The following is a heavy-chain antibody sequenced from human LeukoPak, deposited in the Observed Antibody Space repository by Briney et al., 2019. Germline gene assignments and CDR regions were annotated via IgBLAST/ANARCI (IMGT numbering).Heavy chain of an antibody. Sequence: SVKVSCKASGGTFSSYAISWVRQAPGQGLEWMGGIIPIFGTANYAQKLQGRVTITTDESTSTAYMELSSLRSEDTAVYYCAYSTLGYCSGGSCPFPNSWGQGTMVTVSS. V-gene: IGHV1-69*05. D-gene: IGHD2-15*01. CDR2: IIPIFGTA. J-gene: IGHJ3*01. CDR3: AYSTLGYCSGGSCPFPNS. CDR1: GGTFSSYA.